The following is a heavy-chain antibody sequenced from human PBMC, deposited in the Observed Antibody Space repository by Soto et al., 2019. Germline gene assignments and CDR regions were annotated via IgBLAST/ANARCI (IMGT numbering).Heavy chain of an antibody. Sequence: GXSLRLSCAASGFTFSSYGMHWFRQAPGKGLEWVAVIWYDGSNKYYADSVKGRFTISRDNSKNTLYLQMNSLRAEDTAVYYCARDSAQLVGAIDYWGQGTLVTVSS. CDR2: IWYDGSNK. CDR3: ARDSAQLVGAIDY. CDR1: GFTFSSYG. V-gene: IGHV3-33*01. D-gene: IGHD1-26*01. J-gene: IGHJ4*02.